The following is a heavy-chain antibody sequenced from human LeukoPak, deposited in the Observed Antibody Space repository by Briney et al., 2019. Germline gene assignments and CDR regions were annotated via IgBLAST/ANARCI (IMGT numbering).Heavy chain of an antibody. Sequence: SSQTLCLTCTVSGGSISSGNYHWSWIRQPPGKGLEWIGYIYYSGNTYYNPSLKSRVTISVDTPKNQFSLKLRSLTAADTAVYYCARDREAYGSGLHYYYYMDVWGKGTTVTVSS. CDR2: IYYSGNT. CDR1: GGSISSGNYH. J-gene: IGHJ6*03. V-gene: IGHV4-30-4*08. D-gene: IGHD3-10*01. CDR3: ARDREAYGSGLHYYYYMDV.